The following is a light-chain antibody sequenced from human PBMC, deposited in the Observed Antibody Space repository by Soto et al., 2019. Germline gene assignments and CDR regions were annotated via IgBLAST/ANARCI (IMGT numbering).Light chain of an antibody. CDR1: SSDVGGYNY. Sequence: QSALTQPASVSGSPGQSITISCSGTSSDVGGYNYVSWYQQNPGKAPNVMIYDVSSRPSGVSDRFSGSKSGNTASLTISGLQAEDEGDYYCSSYTGSSTLVFGGGTKLTVL. J-gene: IGLJ2*01. CDR2: DVS. CDR3: SSYTGSSTLV. V-gene: IGLV2-14*01.